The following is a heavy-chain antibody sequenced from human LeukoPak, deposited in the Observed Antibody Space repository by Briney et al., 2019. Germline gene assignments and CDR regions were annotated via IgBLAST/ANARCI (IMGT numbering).Heavy chain of an antibody. J-gene: IGHJ4*02. CDR3: SSEAIGRHYDY. Sequence: GGSLRLSCAASGFTFSSCGFNWVRQAPGKGLEWVSSIGPTGTDRYYADSVRGRFTISRDNAKNSMYLQMDSLRDEDTAVYYCSSEAIGRHYDYWGQGTLLTVSS. V-gene: IGHV3-21*01. CDR2: IGPTGTDR. CDR1: GFTFSSCG.